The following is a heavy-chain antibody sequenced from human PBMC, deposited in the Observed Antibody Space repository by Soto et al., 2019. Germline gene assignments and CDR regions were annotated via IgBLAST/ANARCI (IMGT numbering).Heavy chain of an antibody. CDR1: GFTCSTYA. J-gene: IGHJ4*02. Sequence: AGGSLRLSCASSGFTCSTYAMIWVRQAPGKGLEWVSTIDNSGGITYYADSVKGRFTISRDNSKNTLYLQMNSLRAEDTAVYYCAREPDSGYDTPAGYWGQGTLVTVSS. CDR2: IDNSGGIT. CDR3: AREPDSGYDTPAGY. V-gene: IGHV3-23*01. D-gene: IGHD5-12*01.